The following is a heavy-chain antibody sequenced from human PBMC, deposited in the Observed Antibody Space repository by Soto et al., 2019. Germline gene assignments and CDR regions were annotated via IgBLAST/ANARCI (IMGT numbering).Heavy chain of an antibody. CDR3: ARHGVGDILTGQPDY. J-gene: IGHJ4*02. V-gene: IGHV5-51*07. CDR2: IYPGDSDT. Sequence: KSSWKGCGCSYTSYWIGSLHQIPGKGLEWMGIIYPGDSDTRYSPSFQGQVTISADKSISTAYLQWSSLKASDTAMYYCARHGVGDILTGQPDYWGQGTLVTVSS. CDR1: GCSYTSYW. D-gene: IGHD3-9*01.